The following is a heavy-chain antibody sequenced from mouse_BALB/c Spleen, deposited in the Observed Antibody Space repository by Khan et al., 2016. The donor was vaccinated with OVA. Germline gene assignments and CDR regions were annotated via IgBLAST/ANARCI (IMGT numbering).Heavy chain of an antibody. D-gene: IGHD2-14*01. V-gene: IGHV3-2*02. Sequence: VQLKQSGPGLVKPSQSLSLTCTVTGYSITSDYAWNWIRQFPGNKLEWMGYISYSGSTSYNPSLKSRISITRDTSKNQLFLQLNSVTTEDTATDYCAMYAENWYFDVGGAGTTVTVAS. J-gene: IGHJ1*01. CDR1: GYSITSDYA. CDR2: ISYSGST. CDR3: AMYAENWYFDV.